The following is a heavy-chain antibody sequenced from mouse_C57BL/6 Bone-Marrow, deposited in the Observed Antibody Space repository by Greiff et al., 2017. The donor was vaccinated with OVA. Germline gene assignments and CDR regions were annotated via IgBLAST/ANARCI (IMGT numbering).Heavy chain of an antibody. Sequence: QVQLQQPGAELVMPGASVKLSCKASGYTFTSYWMHWVKQRPGQGLEWIGEIDPSDSYTNYNQKFKGKSTLTVAKSSSTAYMQLSSLTSEDSAVYYCALLDYWGQGTTLTVSS. CDR2: IDPSDSYT. CDR1: GYTFTSYW. CDR3: ALLDY. V-gene: IGHV1-69*01. J-gene: IGHJ2*01.